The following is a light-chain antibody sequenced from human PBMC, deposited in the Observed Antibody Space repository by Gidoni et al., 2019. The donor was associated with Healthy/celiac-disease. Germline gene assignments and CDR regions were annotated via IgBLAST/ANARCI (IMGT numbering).Light chain of an antibody. J-gene: IGKJ5*01. Sequence: EIVLTQSPATLSLSPGERATLACRASQSVSSYLAWYQQKPGQAPRLLIYDASNRATGLPARFSGRGSGTDFTLTISSLEPEDFAVYYCQQRSNWQITFGQGTRLEIK. V-gene: IGKV3-11*01. CDR2: DAS. CDR1: QSVSSY. CDR3: QQRSNWQIT.